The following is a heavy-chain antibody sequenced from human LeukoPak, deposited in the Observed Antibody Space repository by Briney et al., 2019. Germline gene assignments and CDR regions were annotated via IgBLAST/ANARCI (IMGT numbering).Heavy chain of an antibody. V-gene: IGHV3-23*01. CDR2: ISGSGGST. D-gene: IGHD3-10*01. CDR3: AKSGQLLWFGEPHDAFDI. Sequence: PGGSLRLSCAASGFTFSSYAMSWVRQAPGKRLEWVSAISGSGGSTYYADSVKGRFTISRDNSKNTLYLQMNSLRAEDTAVYYCAKSGQLLWFGEPHDAFDIWGQGTMVTVSS. CDR1: GFTFSSYA. J-gene: IGHJ3*02.